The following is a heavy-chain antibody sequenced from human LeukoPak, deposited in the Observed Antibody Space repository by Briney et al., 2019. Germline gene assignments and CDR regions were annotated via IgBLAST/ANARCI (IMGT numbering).Heavy chain of an antibody. D-gene: IGHD6-25*01. J-gene: IGHJ6*02. Sequence: PSETLSLTCAVSGVSITSHFWSWIRQPPGKGLEWVGYISNTGATTYNPSLKSRVTISVDTSMNQVSLNLGSVTTADTSMYYCARVRSSGYDYYYGMDVWGQGTTVIVSS. CDR2: ISNTGAT. V-gene: IGHV4-59*11. CDR3: ARVRSSGYDYYYGMDV. CDR1: GVSITSHF.